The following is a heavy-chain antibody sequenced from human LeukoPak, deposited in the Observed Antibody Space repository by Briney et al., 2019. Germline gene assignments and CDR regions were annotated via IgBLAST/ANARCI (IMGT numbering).Heavy chain of an antibody. V-gene: IGHV3-21*01. CDR2: ISSSSDYI. CDR3: ARIYN. D-gene: IGHD4-11*01. Sequence: PGGSLRLSCAASGFTFSSYSMNWVRQAPGKGLEWVSSISSSSDYIYYADSVRGRFTISRDSSKNTLYLQMNSLRVEDTAVYYCARIYNWGQGTLVTVSS. CDR1: GFTFSSYS. J-gene: IGHJ4*02.